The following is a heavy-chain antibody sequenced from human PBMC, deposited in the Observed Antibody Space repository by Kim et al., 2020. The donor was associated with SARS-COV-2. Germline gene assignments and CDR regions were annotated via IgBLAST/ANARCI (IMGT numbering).Heavy chain of an antibody. D-gene: IGHD6-6*01. CDR3: ARNIPARSKVFDS. V-gene: IGHV6-1*01. J-gene: IGHJ4*02. Sequence: YSVSVKSGITINPDTSKNQFSLQLNSVTPEDTAVYYCARNIPARSKVFDSWGQGTLVTVSS.